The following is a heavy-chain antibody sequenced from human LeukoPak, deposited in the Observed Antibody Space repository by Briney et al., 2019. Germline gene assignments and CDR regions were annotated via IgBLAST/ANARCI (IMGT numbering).Heavy chain of an antibody. D-gene: IGHD2-21*02. CDR1: GYSFTSYW. J-gene: IGHJ4*02. CDR3: ARLAYCGGDCPLHFDY. V-gene: IGHV5-51*01. CDR2: IYPGDSDT. Sequence: GESLKISCKGSGYSFTSYWIGWVRQMPGKGLEWMGIIYPGDSDTRYSPSFQGQVTISADKSISTAYLQWSSLKASDTAMYYCARLAYCGGDCPLHFDYWGQGTLVTVSS.